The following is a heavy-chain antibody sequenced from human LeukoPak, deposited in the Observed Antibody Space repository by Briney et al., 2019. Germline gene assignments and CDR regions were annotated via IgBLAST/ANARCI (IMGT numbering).Heavy chain of an antibody. D-gene: IGHD3-22*01. CDR3: ARDFAYYYDSSGPLGV. CDR2: ISGSGNSI. V-gene: IGHV3-23*01. J-gene: IGHJ6*04. Sequence: PGGSLRLSCAASGFTFNTYAMSWVRQAPGKGLKWVSGISGSGNSIYYADSVKGRFTISRDNSKNTLYLQMNSLRAEDTAVYYCARDFAYYYDSSGPLGVWGKGTTVTVSS. CDR1: GFTFNTYA.